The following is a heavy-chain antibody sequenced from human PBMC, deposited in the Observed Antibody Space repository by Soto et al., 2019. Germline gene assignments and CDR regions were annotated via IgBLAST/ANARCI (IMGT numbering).Heavy chain of an antibody. V-gene: IGHV3-23*01. D-gene: IGHD3-10*01. CDR3: AKAEERTGTFFDY. CDR2: ISGSGGST. Sequence: PGGSLRLSCAASGFTFSSYAMSWVRQAPGKGLEWVSAISGSGGSTYYADSVKGRFTISRDNSKNTLYLQMNSLRAEDTAVHYCAKAEERTGTFFDYWGQGTLVTVSS. J-gene: IGHJ4*02. CDR1: GFTFSSYA.